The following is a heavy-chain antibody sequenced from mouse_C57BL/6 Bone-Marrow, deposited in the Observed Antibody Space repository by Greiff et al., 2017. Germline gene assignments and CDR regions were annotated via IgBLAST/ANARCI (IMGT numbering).Heavy chain of an antibody. CDR2: IYPGSGNT. V-gene: IGHV1-66*01. Sequence: VKLVESGPELVKPGASVKISCKASGYSFTSYYIHWVKQRPGQGLEWIGWIYPGSGNTKYNEKFKGKATLTADTSSSTAYMQLSSLTSEDSAVYYCATPSYDYDGAWFAYWGQGTLVTVSA. J-gene: IGHJ3*01. CDR1: GYSFTSYY. D-gene: IGHD2-4*01. CDR3: ATPSYDYDGAWFAY.